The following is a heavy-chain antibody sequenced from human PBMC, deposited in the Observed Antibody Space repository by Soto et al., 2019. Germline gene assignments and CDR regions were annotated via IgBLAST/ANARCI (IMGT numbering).Heavy chain of an antibody. Sequence: ASVKVSCKASGYTFTSYDINWVRQATGQGLEWMGWMNPNSGNTGYAQKFQGRVTMTRNTSISTAYMELSSLRSEDTAVYYCAREETGYCSGGSCYSRIYMDVWGKGTTVTVSS. V-gene: IGHV1-8*01. J-gene: IGHJ6*03. CDR1: GYTFTSYD. CDR3: AREETGYCSGGSCYSRIYMDV. CDR2: MNPNSGNT. D-gene: IGHD2-15*01.